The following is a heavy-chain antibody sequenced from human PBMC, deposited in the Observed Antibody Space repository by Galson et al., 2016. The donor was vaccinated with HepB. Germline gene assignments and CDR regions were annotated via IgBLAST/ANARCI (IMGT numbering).Heavy chain of an antibody. CDR3: ARWGGEGVHDAFDF. Sequence: SVKVSCKASGYTFINSGITWVRQAPGQGLEWMGWISAYSGETTYAQKFQDRVNMTADTSTSAVHMELNNLRSDDTAVYYCARWGGEGVHDAFDFWGLGTLVTVSS. V-gene: IGHV1-18*01. CDR1: GYTFINSG. CDR2: ISAYSGET. D-gene: IGHD3-16*01. J-gene: IGHJ3*01.